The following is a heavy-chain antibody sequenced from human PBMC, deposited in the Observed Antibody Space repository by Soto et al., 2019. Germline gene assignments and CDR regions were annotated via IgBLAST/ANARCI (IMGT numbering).Heavy chain of an antibody. Sequence: SVKVSCKASGYTFTNYNINWVRQAPGQGLEWMGGIIPIFGTANYAQKFQGRVTITADESTSTAYMELSSLRSEDTAVYYCARCSSIAARPTLGYYYGMDVWGQGTTVTVSS. CDR1: GYTFTNYN. V-gene: IGHV1-69*13. CDR3: ARCSSIAARPTLGYYYGMDV. J-gene: IGHJ6*02. D-gene: IGHD6-6*01. CDR2: IIPIFGTA.